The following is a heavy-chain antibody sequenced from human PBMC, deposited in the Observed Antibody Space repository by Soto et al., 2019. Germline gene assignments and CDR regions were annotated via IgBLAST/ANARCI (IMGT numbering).Heavy chain of an antibody. CDR1: GFTFSSYA. CDR2: ISYDGSNK. D-gene: IGHD3-10*01. CDR3: ARNGGGWGSGSSLYYYYGMDV. Sequence: QVQLVESGGGVVQPGRSLRLSCAASGFTFSSYAMHWVCQAPGKGLEWVAVISYDGSNKYYADSVKGRFTISRDNSKNTLYLQMNSLRAEDTAVYYCARNGGGWGSGSSLYYYYGMDVWGQGTTVTVSS. J-gene: IGHJ6*02. V-gene: IGHV3-30-3*01.